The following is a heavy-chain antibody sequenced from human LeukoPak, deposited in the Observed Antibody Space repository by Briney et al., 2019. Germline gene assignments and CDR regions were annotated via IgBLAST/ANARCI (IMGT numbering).Heavy chain of an antibody. V-gene: IGHV1-2*02. CDR1: GSPFTATN. Sequence: APVRAPSRAFGSPFTATNLTWGRKPPGKGLEGLEWINPNSGGTNYAQKFQGRVTMTRDTSISTAYMELSRLRSDDTAVYYCATGARLGLSAFDIWGQGTMVTVSS. D-gene: IGHD3-16*01. J-gene: IGHJ3*02. CDR3: ATGARLGLSAFDI. CDR2: INPNSGGT.